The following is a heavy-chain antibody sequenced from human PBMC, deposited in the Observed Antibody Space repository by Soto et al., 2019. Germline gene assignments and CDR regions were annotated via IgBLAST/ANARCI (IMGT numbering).Heavy chain of an antibody. J-gene: IGHJ5*02. CDR2: IYHSGST. D-gene: IGHD3-10*01. CDR1: GGSISSSNW. CDR3: ARDPITMVRGTRWFDP. Sequence: SETLSLTCTVSGGSISSSNWWSWVRQPPGKGLEWIGEIYHSGSTNYNPSLKSRVTISVDKSKNQFSLKLSSVTAADTAVYYCARDPITMVRGTRWFDPWGQGTLVTVSS. V-gene: IGHV4-4*02.